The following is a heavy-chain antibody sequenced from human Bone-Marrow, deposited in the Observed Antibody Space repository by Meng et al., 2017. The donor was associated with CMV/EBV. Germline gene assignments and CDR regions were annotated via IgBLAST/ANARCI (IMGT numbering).Heavy chain of an antibody. CDR1: GFTFSSYW. D-gene: IGHD1-1*01. CDR3: ARDGPPYNWNDVLGG. J-gene: IGHJ4*02. V-gene: IGHV3-74*01. Sequence: GESLKISCAASGFTFSSYWMHWVRQAPGKGLVSVSRINSDGSSTSYADSVKGRFTISRDNAKNTLYLQMNSLRAEDTAVYYCARDGPPYNWNDVLGGWGQGTLVTVSS. CDR2: INSDGSST.